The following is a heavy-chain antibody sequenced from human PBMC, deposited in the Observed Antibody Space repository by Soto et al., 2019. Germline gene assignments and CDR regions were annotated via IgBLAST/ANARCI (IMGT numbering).Heavy chain of an antibody. CDR3: AREWSLRFLEWLSTSARNGMDV. J-gene: IGHJ6*02. Sequence: SQTLSLTCAISGDSVSSNSAAWNWLRQSPSRGLEWLGRTYYRSKWYNDYAVSVKSRITINPDTSKNQFSLQLNSVTPEDTAVYYCAREWSLRFLEWLSTSARNGMDVWGQGTTVTVSS. CDR1: GDSVSSNSAA. V-gene: IGHV6-1*01. CDR2: TYYRSKWYN. D-gene: IGHD3-3*01.